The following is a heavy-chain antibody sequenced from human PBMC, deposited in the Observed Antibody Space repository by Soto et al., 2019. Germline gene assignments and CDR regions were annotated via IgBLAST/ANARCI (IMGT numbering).Heavy chain of an antibody. CDR2: VYDADGK. CDR1: GMTVSGKKY. CDR3: ATWMQREHAYVV. V-gene: IGHV3-53*01. J-gene: IGHJ3*01. Sequence: QPGGSLRLSCAVVGMTVSGKKYVAWVRQAPGKGLEWVSGVYDADGKYYADSVKGRFTTSRDSSKTIVYLEMNDLGPEDTAIYYCATWMQREHAYVVWGQGTTITV. D-gene: IGHD1-1*01.